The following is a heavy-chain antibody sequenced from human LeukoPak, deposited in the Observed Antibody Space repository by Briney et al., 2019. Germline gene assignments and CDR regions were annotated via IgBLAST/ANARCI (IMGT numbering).Heavy chain of an antibody. D-gene: IGHD3-10*01. V-gene: IGHV3-7*01. CDR3: ARDRGFGQADV. CDR1: GFTFSGSW. Sequence: GGSLRLSCAASGFTFSGSWMSWLRQAPGKGLEWGANIKQDGGAKYYVDSVKGRFTISRDNAKNSLYLQMNSLRAEDTAVYYCARDRGFGQADVWGKGTTVTVSS. CDR2: IKQDGGAK. J-gene: IGHJ6*04.